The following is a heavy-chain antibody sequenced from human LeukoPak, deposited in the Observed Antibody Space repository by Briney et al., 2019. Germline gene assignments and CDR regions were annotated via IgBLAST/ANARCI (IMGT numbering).Heavy chain of an antibody. J-gene: IGHJ4*02. CDR1: GFTFSGSA. V-gene: IGHV3-73*01. Sequence: GGSLRLSCAASGFTFSGSAMHWVRQASGKGLEWVGRIRSKANSYATSYAASVKGRFTISRDDSKNTAYLQMNSLRAEDTAVYYCAKDGSYYYDSSGYCDYWGQGTLVTVSS. D-gene: IGHD3-22*01. CDR2: IRSKANSYAT. CDR3: AKDGSYYYDSSGYCDY.